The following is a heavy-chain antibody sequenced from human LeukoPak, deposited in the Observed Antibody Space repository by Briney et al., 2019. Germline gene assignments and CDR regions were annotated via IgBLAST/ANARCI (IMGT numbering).Heavy chain of an antibody. CDR1: GGSISSSNYH. Sequence: SETLSLTCTVSGGSISSSNYHWGWIRQPPEKGLEWIGSINYDGGTYHNPSLQSRVTMSVDTSKNLFSLKLNSVAAADTAVYYCARTSGRNWNYDYWGQSTLVTVSS. CDR3: ARTSGRNWNYDY. D-gene: IGHD1-7*01. CDR2: INYDGGT. J-gene: IGHJ4*02. V-gene: IGHV4-39*02.